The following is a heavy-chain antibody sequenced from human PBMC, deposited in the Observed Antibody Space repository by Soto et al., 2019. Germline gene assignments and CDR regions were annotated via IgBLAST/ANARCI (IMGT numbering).Heavy chain of an antibody. CDR1: GFTPSRYC. CDR2: ISSRSSTI. Sequence: GGSLRLSCAASGFTPSRYCMNWGRQAPGKGLEGVSYISSRSSTIYYADSVKGRFTISRDNAKNSLSLQMSSLRAEDTAVYYCARDFSYARPWLQYNVMDVWGQGTTVTVSS. J-gene: IGHJ6*02. CDR3: ARDFSYARPWLQYNVMDV. D-gene: IGHD2-2*01. V-gene: IGHV3-48*01.